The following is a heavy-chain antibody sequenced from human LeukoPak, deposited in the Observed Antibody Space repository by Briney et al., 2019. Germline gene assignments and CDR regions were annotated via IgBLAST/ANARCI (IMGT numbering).Heavy chain of an antibody. Sequence: SVKVSCKASGGTFSSYAISWVRQAPGQGLEWMGGIIPIFGTANYAQKFQGRVTITADKSTSTAYMELSSLRSEDTAVYYCARSWRGYSYVHGKNFFDYWGQGTLVTVSS. J-gene: IGHJ4*02. CDR2: IIPIFGTA. CDR3: ARSWRGYSYVHGKNFFDY. CDR1: GGTFSSYA. D-gene: IGHD5-18*01. V-gene: IGHV1-69*06.